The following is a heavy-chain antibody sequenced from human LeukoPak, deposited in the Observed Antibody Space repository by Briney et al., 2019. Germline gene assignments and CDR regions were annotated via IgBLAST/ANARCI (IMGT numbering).Heavy chain of an antibody. D-gene: IGHD4-17*01. CDR1: GFTFSSYS. CDR2: ISSSSSYI. V-gene: IGHV3-21*01. J-gene: IGHJ4*02. Sequence: GGSLRLSCAASGFTFSSYSMNWVRQAPGKGLEWASSISSSSSYIYYADSVKGRFTISRDNAKNSLYLQMNSLRAEDTAVYYCARATDYGDYVHFDYWGQGTLVTVSS. CDR3: ARATDYGDYVHFDY.